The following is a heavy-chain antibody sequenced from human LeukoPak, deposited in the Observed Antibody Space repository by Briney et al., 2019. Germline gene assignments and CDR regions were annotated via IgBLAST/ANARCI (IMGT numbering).Heavy chain of an antibody. D-gene: IGHD6-19*01. V-gene: IGHV4-38-2*02. J-gene: IGHJ5*02. CDR1: VYSISSGYY. CDR3: ARHIAVAGSRWFDP. Sequence: SQTLSLTCTVYVYSISSGYYWGWIRQPPGKGLEWMGSIYHSGSTYYNPSLKSRVTISVDTSKNQFSLKLSSVTAADTAVYYCARHIAVAGSRWFDPWGQGTLVTVSS. CDR2: IYHSGST.